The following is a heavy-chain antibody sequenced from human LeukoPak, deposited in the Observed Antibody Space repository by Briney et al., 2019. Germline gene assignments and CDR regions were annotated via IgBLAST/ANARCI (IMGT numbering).Heavy chain of an antibody. D-gene: IGHD2-2*01. CDR1: GFTFSSYG. Sequence: GGSLRLSCAASGFTFSSYGMHWVRQAPGKGLEWVAVISYDGSNKYYADSVKGRFTISRDNSKNTLYLQMNSLRAEDTAVYYCAKTEGTVVTYYYYYYMDVWGKGTTVTISS. V-gene: IGHV3-30*18. CDR2: ISYDGSNK. J-gene: IGHJ6*03. CDR3: AKTEGTVVTYYYYYYMDV.